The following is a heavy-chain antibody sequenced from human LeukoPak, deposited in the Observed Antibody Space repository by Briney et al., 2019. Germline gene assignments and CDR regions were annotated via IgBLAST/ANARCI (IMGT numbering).Heavy chain of an antibody. Sequence: GGSLRLSCAASGFTFSSYAMHWVRQAPGKGLEWVSSISCSGGNTYYADSVKGRSTISRDYSKNTLYLQMNSLRTEETAVYYCAKGPAMVRGTFDPWGQGTLVTVSS. V-gene: IGHV3-23*01. J-gene: IGHJ5*02. CDR2: ISCSGGNT. D-gene: IGHD3-10*01. CDR1: GFTFSSYA. CDR3: AKGPAMVRGTFDP.